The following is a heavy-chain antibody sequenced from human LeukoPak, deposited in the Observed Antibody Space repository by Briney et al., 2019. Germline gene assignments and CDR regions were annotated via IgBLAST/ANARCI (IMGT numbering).Heavy chain of an antibody. CDR3: AKTLRDGIAAYHY. J-gene: IGHJ4*02. V-gene: IGHV3-23*01. D-gene: IGHD6-13*01. CDR1: GFTFNIYA. CDR2: ISGSGIST. Sequence: PGGSLRLSCVASGFTFNIYAMTWVRQAPGKGLEWLSAISGSGISTYHAESVKGRFTISRDNSKNTLYLQMNSLRAEDTAVYYCAKTLRDGIAAYHYWGQGTLVTVSS.